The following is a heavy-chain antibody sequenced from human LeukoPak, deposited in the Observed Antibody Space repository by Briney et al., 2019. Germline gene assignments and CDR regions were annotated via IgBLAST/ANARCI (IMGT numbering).Heavy chain of an antibody. D-gene: IGHD6-6*01. J-gene: IGHJ4*02. CDR2: IYVDGRP. CDR1: GASVTDTL. Sequence: PGGSLRLSCTLSGASVTDTLIDWVRQAPGKGPEWVALIYVDGRPVYTDSVKGRFTISRDNSKNTLYLQMNSLRAEDTAVYYCAREAEFGARQPRRFDYWGQGTLVTVSS. CDR3: AREAEFGARQPRRFDY. V-gene: IGHV3-53*01.